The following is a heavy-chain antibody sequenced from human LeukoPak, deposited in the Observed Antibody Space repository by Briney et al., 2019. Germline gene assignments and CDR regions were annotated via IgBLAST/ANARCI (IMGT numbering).Heavy chain of an antibody. V-gene: IGHV3-53*01. CDR3: ARATHPVKLGMGWFDP. Sequence: GGSLRLSCAASGFTVSSNYMSWVRQAPGKGLEWVSVIYSGGSTYYADSVKGRFTISRDNSKNTLYLQMNSLRAEDTAVYYCARATHPVKLGMGWFDPWGQGTLVTVSS. J-gene: IGHJ5*02. CDR2: IYSGGST. CDR1: GFTVSSNY. D-gene: IGHD7-27*01.